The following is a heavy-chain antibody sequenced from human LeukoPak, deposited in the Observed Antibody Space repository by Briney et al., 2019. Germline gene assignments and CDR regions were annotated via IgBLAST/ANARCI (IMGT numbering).Heavy chain of an antibody. CDR3: ARVGLGQYGSGSYYDAFDI. Sequence: ASVKVSCKASGGTFSSYAISWVRQAPGQGLEWMGGIIPIFGTANYAQKFQGRVTITADESTSTAYMELSSLRSEDTAVYYCARVGLGQYGSGSYYDAFDIWGQGTMVTVSS. CDR1: GGTFSSYA. V-gene: IGHV1-69*13. CDR2: IIPIFGTA. D-gene: IGHD3-10*01. J-gene: IGHJ3*02.